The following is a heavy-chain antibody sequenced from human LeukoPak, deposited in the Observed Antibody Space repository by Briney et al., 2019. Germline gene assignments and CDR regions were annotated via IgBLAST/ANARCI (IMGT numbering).Heavy chain of an antibody. V-gene: IGHV3-23*01. Sequence: PGGSLRLSCAASGFTFSSYAMSWVRQAPGKGLEWVSAISGSGGSTYYADSVKGRFTISRDNSKNTLYLQMNSLRAEDTAVYYCARDFLGTESLHDYGDYAYPAWAQNYFDYWGQGTLVTVSS. CDR2: ISGSGGST. D-gene: IGHD4-17*01. CDR3: ARDFLGTESLHDYGDYAYPAWAQNYFDY. CDR1: GFTFSSYA. J-gene: IGHJ4*02.